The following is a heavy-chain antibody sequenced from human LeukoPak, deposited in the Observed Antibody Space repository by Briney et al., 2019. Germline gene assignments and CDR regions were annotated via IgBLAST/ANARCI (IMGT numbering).Heavy chain of an antibody. V-gene: IGHV1-18*01. CDR1: GYTFTSYG. D-gene: IGHD6-13*01. Sequence: ASVKVSCKASGYTFTSYGISWVRQAPGQGLEWMGWISAYNGNTNYAQKLQGRVTMTTDTSTSTAYMDLRSLRSDDTAVYYCARMRPALLAAAGTGFDYWGEGTLVSVS. CDR2: ISAYNGNT. J-gene: IGHJ4*02. CDR3: ARMRPALLAAAGTGFDY.